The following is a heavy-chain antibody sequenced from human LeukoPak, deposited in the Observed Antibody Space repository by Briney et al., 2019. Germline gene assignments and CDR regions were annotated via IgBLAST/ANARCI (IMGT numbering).Heavy chain of an antibody. CDR1: GGTFSSYA. J-gene: IGHJ4*02. CDR3: ARENTVAPYYFDD. Sequence: SVKVSCKASGGTFSSYAISWVRQAPGQGLEWMGRIIPIFGTANYAQKFQGRVTITTDESTSTAYMELSSLRSERTSVYYCARENTVAPYYFDDWGQATLVTVS. D-gene: IGHD4-23*01. V-gene: IGHV1-69*05. CDR2: IIPIFGTA.